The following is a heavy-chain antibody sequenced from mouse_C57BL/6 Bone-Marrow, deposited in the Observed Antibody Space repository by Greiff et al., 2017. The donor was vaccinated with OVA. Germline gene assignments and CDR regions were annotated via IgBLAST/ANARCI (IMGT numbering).Heavy chain of an antibody. V-gene: IGHV1-59*01. CDR1: GYTFTSYW. J-gene: IGHJ3*01. CDR2: IDPSDSYT. Sequence: VQLQQSGAELVRPGTSVKLSCKASGYTFTSYWMHWVKQRPGQGLEWIGVIDPSDSYTNYNQKFKGKATLTVDTSSSTAYMQLSSLTSEDSAVYCCARDGYYHYWGQGTLVTVSA. CDR3: ARDGYYHY. D-gene: IGHD2-3*01.